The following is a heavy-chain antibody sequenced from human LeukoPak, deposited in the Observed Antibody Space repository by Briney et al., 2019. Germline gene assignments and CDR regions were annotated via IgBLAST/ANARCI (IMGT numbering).Heavy chain of an antibody. V-gene: IGHV4-34*01. CDR2: INHSGST. CDR3: ARGLYYFDY. CDR1: GGSFSGYY. J-gene: IGHJ4*02. Sequence: PSETLSPTCAVYGGSFSGYYWSWIRQPPGKGLEWIGEINHSGSTNYNASLKSRVTISVDTSKNQFSLKLSSVTAADTAVYYCARGLYYFDYWGQGTLVTVSS.